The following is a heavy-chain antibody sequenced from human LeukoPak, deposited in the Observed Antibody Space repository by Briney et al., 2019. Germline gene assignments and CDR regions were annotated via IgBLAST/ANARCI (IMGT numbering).Heavy chain of an antibody. D-gene: IGHD1-26*01. CDR1: GFTFSSYW. V-gene: IGHV3-74*01. CDR3: ARAGRAVGDAFDI. CDR2: INSDGSST. J-gene: IGHJ3*02. Sequence: ERSLRLSCAASGFTFSSYWMHWVRQAPGKGLVWVSRINSDGSSTSYADSVKGRFTISRDNAKNTLYLQMNSLRAEDTAVYYCARAGRAVGDAFDIWGQGTMVTVSS.